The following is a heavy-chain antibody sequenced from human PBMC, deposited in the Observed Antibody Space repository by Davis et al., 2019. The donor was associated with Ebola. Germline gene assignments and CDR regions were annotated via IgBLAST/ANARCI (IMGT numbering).Heavy chain of an antibody. CDR3: VRDGIATFGKVKYYYGMDV. CDR1: GFTFSNHW. CDR2: LNADGTTT. Sequence: HTGGSLRLSCAASGFTFSNHWMHWVRQAPGKGLVWVSRLNADGTTTNYADSVKGRFTISRDNAKNTLYLQMNSLRVEDTAVYYCVRDGIATFGKVKYYYGMDVWGKGTTVTVSS. J-gene: IGHJ6*04. D-gene: IGHD6-13*01. V-gene: IGHV3-74*01.